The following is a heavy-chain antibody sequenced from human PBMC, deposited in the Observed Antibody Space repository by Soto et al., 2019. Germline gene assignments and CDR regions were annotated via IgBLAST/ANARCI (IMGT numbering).Heavy chain of an antibody. V-gene: IGHV3-15*01. J-gene: IGHJ6*02. CDR3: TTGGSGWYGGYYYYGMDV. Sequence: GGSLRLSGAASGFTFSNAWMSWVRQAPVKGLEWVGRIKSKTDGGTTDYAAPVKGRFTISRDDSKNTLYLQMNSLKTEDTAVYYCTTGGSGWYGGYYYYGMDVWAKGPRSPSP. CDR2: IKSKTDGGTT. CDR1: GFTFSNAW. D-gene: IGHD6-19*01.